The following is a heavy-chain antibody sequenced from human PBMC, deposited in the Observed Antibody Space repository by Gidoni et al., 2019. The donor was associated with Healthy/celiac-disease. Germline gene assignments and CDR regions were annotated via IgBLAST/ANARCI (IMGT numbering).Heavy chain of an antibody. CDR1: GFTFSSYA. J-gene: IGHJ4*02. CDR3: ARDSGRDYDSSGSFDY. Sequence: QVQLVESGGGVVQPGRSLRLSCAASGFTFSSYAMHWVRQAPGKGLEWVEVISYDGSNKYYADSVKGRFTISRDNSKNTLYLQMNSLRAEDTAVYYCARDSGRDYDSSGSFDYWGQGTLVTVSS. V-gene: IGHV3-30-3*01. D-gene: IGHD3-22*01. CDR2: ISYDGSNK.